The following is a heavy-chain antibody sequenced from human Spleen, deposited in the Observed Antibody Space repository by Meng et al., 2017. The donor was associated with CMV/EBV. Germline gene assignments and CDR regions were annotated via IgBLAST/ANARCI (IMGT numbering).Heavy chain of an antibody. Sequence: KASGYTFTGHYMHWVRQAPGQGLEWMGWINPNSGGTNYAQKFQGRVTMTRDTSISTAYMELSRLRSDDTAVYYCARGYVVVPAAMAYWGQGTLVTVSS. D-gene: IGHD2-2*01. CDR2: INPNSGGT. CDR1: GYTFTGHY. V-gene: IGHV1-2*02. J-gene: IGHJ4*02. CDR3: ARGYVVVPAAMAY.